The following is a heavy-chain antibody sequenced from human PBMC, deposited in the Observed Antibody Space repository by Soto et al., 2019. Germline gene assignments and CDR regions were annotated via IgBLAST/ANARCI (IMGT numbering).Heavy chain of an antibody. CDR3: ARVEYGDYPPASYWYFDL. J-gene: IGHJ2*01. CDR1: GFTFSSYW. V-gene: IGHV3-74*01. Sequence: GGSLRLSCAASGFTFSSYWMHWVRQAPGKGLVWVSRINSDGSSTSYADSVKGRFTISRDNAKNTLYLQMNSLRAEDTAVYYCARVEYGDYPPASYWYFDLWGRGTLVTVSS. D-gene: IGHD4-17*01. CDR2: INSDGSST.